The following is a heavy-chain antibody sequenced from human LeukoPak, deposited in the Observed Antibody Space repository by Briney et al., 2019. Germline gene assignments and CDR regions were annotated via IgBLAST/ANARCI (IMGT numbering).Heavy chain of an antibody. CDR3: AREVMAKRRAFDI. J-gene: IGHJ3*02. CDR1: GFTASSNY. Sequence: GGSLRLSCAASGFTASSNYMSWVRQAPGKGLEWVSVIYSDDRTYYADSVKGRFTISRHTSKKTLCLQMNSLRAEDTAVYYCAREVMAKRRAFDIWGQGTVVTVSS. CDR2: IYSDDRT. D-gene: IGHD2-8*01. V-gene: IGHV3-53*04.